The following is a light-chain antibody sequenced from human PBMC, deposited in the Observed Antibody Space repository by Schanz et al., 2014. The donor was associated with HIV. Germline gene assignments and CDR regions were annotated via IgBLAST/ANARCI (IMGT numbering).Light chain of an antibody. V-gene: IGLV2-14*02. Sequence: QSVLTQPASVSGSPGQSITISCTGTSSDVGSYNLVSWYQQHPGKAPKLMIYEVTNRPSGVSARFSVSKSGNTASLTISGLVADDEADYYCASYTSTDAFVFGTGTKVTVL. CDR1: SSDVGSYNL. CDR3: ASYTSTDAFV. CDR2: EVT. J-gene: IGLJ1*01.